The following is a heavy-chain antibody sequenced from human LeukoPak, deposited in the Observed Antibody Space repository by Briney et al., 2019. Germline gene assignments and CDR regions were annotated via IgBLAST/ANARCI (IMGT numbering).Heavy chain of an antibody. CDR2: ISYDGSNK. CDR1: GFTFSSYA. J-gene: IGHJ4*02. V-gene: IGHV3-30-3*01. D-gene: IGHD6-25*01. CDR3: AREAGYSSEGYFDY. Sequence: PGGSLRLSCAASGFTFSSYAMHWVRQAPGKGLEWVAVISYDGSNKYYADSVKGRFTISRDNSKNTLYLQMNSLRAEDTAVYYFAREAGYSSEGYFDYWGQGTLVTVSS.